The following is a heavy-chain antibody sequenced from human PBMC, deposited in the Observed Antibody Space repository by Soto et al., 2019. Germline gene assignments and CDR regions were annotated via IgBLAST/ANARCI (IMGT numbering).Heavy chain of an antibody. CDR2: IIPILGIA. V-gene: IGHV1-69*02. Sequence: SVKVSCKASGGAFSSYTISWVRQAPGQGLEWMGRIIPILGIANYAQKFQGRVTITADKSTSTAYMELSSLRSEDTAVYYCARIAVAGPTRFDYWGQGTLVTVS. CDR3: ARIAVAGPTRFDY. CDR1: GGAFSSYT. D-gene: IGHD6-19*01. J-gene: IGHJ4*02.